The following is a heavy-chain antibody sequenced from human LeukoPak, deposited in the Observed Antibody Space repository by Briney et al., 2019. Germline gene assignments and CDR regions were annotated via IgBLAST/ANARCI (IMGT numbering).Heavy chain of an antibody. V-gene: IGHV3-23*01. J-gene: IGHJ4*02. CDR3: AKEQRLYSSSPFDY. D-gene: IGHD6-13*01. CDR1: GFTFSSYA. CDR2: ISGDGART. Sequence: GGSLRLSCAASGFTFSSYAMSWVRQAPGKGLKWVSAISGDGARTYYADSVKGRFTISRDNSKNTLYLQMNSLRAEDTAVYYCAKEQRLYSSSPFDYWGQGTLVTVSS.